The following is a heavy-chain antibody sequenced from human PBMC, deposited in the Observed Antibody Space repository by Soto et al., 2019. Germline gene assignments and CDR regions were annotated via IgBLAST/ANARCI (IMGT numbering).Heavy chain of an antibody. CDR1: GYTFTSYA. V-gene: IGHV1-3*01. J-gene: IGHJ4*02. CDR2: INAGNGNT. D-gene: IGHD3-16*01. CDR3: ARDHDYIYYDY. Sequence: QVQLVQSGAEVKKPGASVKVSCKASGYTFTSYAMHWVRQAPGQRLEWMGWINAGNGNTKYSPKFQGRVTITRDTSASTAYMELSSLRSEDTAVYYCARDHDYIYYDYWGQGTLVTVSS.